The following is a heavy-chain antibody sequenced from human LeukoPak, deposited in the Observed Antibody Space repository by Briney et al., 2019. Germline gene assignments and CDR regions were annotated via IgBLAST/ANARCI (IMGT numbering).Heavy chain of an antibody. J-gene: IGHJ3*02. CDR1: GYTLTELS. D-gene: IGHD2-15*01. CDR3: ARKGVVAATIEAFDI. Sequence: ASVKVSCKVSGYTLTELSMHWVRQAPGKGHEWMGGFDPEDGETIYAQKFQGRVTMTEDTSTDTAYMELSSLRSEDTAVYYCARKGVVAATIEAFDIWGQGTMVTVSS. V-gene: IGHV1-24*01. CDR2: FDPEDGET.